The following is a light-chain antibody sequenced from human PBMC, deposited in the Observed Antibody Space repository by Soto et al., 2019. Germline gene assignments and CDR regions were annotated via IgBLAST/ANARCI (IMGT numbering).Light chain of an antibody. CDR3: QQRSNWPPLT. CDR2: DAS. V-gene: IGKV3-11*01. Sequence: EIMLKQSPGTLSLSPGERATLSCRASQSVSSYLAWYQQKPGQAPRLLIYDASNRATGIPARFSGSGSGTDFTLTISSLEPEDFAVYYCQQRSNWPPLTFGGGTKVDI. J-gene: IGKJ4*01. CDR1: QSVSSY.